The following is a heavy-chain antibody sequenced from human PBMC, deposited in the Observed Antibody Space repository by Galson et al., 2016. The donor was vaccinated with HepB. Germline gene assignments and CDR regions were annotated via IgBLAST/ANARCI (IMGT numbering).Heavy chain of an antibody. V-gene: IGHV3-48*04. CDR2: IGLSSSSI. Sequence: SLRLSCAASGFTFSIYGINWVRQAPGRGLQWVSHIGLSSSSIYYTDSVRGRFTIFRDNAKKSLYLQMNSLRAQDTAGYYCVRDEKVAFSNWVQGAPDTHSAGVACPISRAKDKNYLYLQMISLRGEDTAVYYCVRDAKWAFDYWGQGTLVTVSS. D-gene: IGHD1-1*01. CDR1: GFTFSIYG. CDR3: VRDEKVAFSNWVQGAPDTHSAGVACPISRAKDKNYLYLQMISLRGEDTAVYYCVRDAKWAFDY. J-gene: IGHJ4*02.